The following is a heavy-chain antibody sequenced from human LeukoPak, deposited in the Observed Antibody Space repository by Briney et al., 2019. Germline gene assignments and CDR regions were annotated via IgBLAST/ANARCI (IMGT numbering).Heavy chain of an antibody. Sequence: GGSLRLSCAASGFTFSSHAMTWVRQAPGKGLEWVSVICGSDDNTYFADSVKGRFTISRDNSRNTLYLQMNSLRVDDTAIYYCAKTTSASCYHPLDYWGQGTLVTVSS. V-gene: IGHV3-23*01. CDR1: GFTFSSHA. J-gene: IGHJ4*02. CDR2: ICGSDDNT. CDR3: AKTTSASCYHPLDY. D-gene: IGHD2-2*01.